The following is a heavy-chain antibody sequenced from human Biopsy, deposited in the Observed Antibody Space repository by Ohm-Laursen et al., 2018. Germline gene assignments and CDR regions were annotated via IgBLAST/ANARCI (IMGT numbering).Heavy chain of an antibody. CDR2: INPDSGVT. D-gene: IGHD4-17*01. CDR3: ARLAQIYGDSPFDP. Sequence: ASVKVSCKASGYTFSGYYMHWVRQAPGQGLEWMGWINPDSGVTNYAQKFQGRVTMTRDTSISTAYMELSRLGSDDTAVYYCARLAQIYGDSPFDPWGQGTLVTVSS. CDR1: GYTFSGYY. J-gene: IGHJ5*02. V-gene: IGHV1-2*02.